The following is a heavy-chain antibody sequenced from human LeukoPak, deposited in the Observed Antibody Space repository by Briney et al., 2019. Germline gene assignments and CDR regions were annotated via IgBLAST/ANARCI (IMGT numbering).Heavy chain of an antibody. J-gene: IGHJ4*02. CDR1: GFTFSSYE. CDR3: ARDTPGRWLQSGFDY. CDR2: ISSSGSTI. D-gene: IGHD5-24*01. V-gene: IGHV3-48*03. Sequence: GGSLRLSCAASGFTFSSYEMNWVRQAPGKGLEWVSYISSSGSTIYYADSAKGRFTISRDNAKSSLYLQMNSLRAEDTAVYYCARDTPGRWLQSGFDYWGQGTLVTVSS.